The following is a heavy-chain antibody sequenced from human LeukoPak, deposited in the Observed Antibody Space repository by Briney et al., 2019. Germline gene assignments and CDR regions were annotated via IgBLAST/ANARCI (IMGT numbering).Heavy chain of an antibody. D-gene: IGHD6-13*01. CDR2: IIPILGIA. J-gene: IGHJ6*02. CDR1: GGTFSSYA. V-gene: IGHV1-69*04. Sequence: SVKVSCKASGGTFSSYAISWVRQAPGQGLEWMGRIIPILGIANYAQKFQGRVTITADKSTSTAYMELSSLRSEDTAVYYCARAIMAAAGYGMDVWGQGTTVTVSS. CDR3: ARAIMAAAGYGMDV.